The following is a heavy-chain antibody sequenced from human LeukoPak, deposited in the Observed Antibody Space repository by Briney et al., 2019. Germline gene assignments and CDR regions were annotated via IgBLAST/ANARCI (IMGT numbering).Heavy chain of an antibody. Sequence: PGGSLRLSCAASGFTFSSHSMNWVRQAPGKGLEWVSYISSGSRTIYYADSVKGRFTISRDNAKNSLYLQMNSLRDEDTAVYYCAKDRYGDYAHDYWGQGTLVTVSS. V-gene: IGHV3-48*02. CDR1: GFTFSSHS. D-gene: IGHD4-17*01. CDR2: ISSGSRTI. J-gene: IGHJ4*02. CDR3: AKDRYGDYAHDY.